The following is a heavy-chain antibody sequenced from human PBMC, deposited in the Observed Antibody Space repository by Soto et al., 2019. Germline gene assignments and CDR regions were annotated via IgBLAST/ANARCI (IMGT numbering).Heavy chain of an antibody. D-gene: IGHD5-18*01. CDR3: AYSGVGVWGNGYGCFDS. Sequence: SGPTLVNPTETLTLTCTFSGFSLSTSGVGVGWIRQPPGKALEWLALIYWDDDKRYKTSLKTRLTITKDTSKNQVVLTMTNMDPVDTATYLCAYSGVGVWGNGYGCFDSWGQGTLVTVSS. CDR1: GFSLSTSGVG. V-gene: IGHV2-5*02. J-gene: IGHJ4*02. CDR2: IYWDDDK.